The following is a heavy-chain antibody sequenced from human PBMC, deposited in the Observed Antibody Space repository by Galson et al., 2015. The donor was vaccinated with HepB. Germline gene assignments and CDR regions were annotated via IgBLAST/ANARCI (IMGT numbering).Heavy chain of an antibody. J-gene: IGHJ6*02. CDR2: ISGSGGST. CDR3: AKEANTYRYYYYGMDV. V-gene: IGHV3-23*01. D-gene: IGHD1-26*01. CDR1: GFTFSSYA. Sequence: SLRLSCAASGFTFSSYAMSWVRQAPGKGLEWVSAISGSGGSTYYADSVKGRFTISRDNSKNTLYLQMNSLRAEDTAVYYCAKEANTYRYYYYGMDVWGQGTTVTVSS.